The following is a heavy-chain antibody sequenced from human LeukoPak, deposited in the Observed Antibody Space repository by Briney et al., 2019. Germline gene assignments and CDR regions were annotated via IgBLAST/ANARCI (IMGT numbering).Heavy chain of an antibody. CDR2: ISGSGGST. V-gene: IGHV3-23*01. CDR1: GFTFSSYG. D-gene: IGHD6-19*01. Sequence: GGSLRLSCAASGFTFSSYGMSWVRQAPGKGLEWVSAISGSGGSTYYADSVKGRFTISRDNSKNTLYLQMNSLGAEDTAVYYCARVVYSSGWYDYWGQGTLVTVSS. CDR3: ARVVYSSGWYDY. J-gene: IGHJ4*02.